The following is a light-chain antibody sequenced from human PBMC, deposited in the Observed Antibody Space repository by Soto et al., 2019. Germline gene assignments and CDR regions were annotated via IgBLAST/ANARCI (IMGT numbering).Light chain of an antibody. CDR3: QQYGSSPLVT. CDR1: QSVSSSY. J-gene: IGKJ5*01. V-gene: IGKV3-20*01. Sequence: VVLTQSPGTLSLSPGERATLSCRASQSVSSSYLAWYQQEPGQAPRLLIYGASSRATGIPDRFSGSGSGTDFTLTISRLEPEDFAVYYCQQYGSSPLVTFGQGTRLEIK. CDR2: GAS.